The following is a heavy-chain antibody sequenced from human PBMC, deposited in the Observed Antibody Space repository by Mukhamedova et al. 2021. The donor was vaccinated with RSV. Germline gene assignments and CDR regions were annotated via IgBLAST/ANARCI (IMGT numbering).Heavy chain of an antibody. V-gene: IGHV4-34*01. D-gene: IGHD2-2*01. CDR3: ARGRAVVVPAALNDAFDI. Sequence: SWIRQPPGKGLEWIGEINHSGSTNYNPSLKSRVTISVDTSKNQFSLKLSSVTAADTAVYYCARGRAVVVPAALNDAFDIWGQGK. CDR2: INHSGST. J-gene: IGHJ3*02.